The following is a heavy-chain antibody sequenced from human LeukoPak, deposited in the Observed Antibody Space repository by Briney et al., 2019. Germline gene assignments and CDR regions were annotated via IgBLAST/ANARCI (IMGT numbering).Heavy chain of an antibody. CDR3: ASSGSYSHFDY. CDR1: GFTTRNNY. CDR2: IYSSGSA. V-gene: IGHV3-53*01. Sequence: GGSLRLSGAASGFTTRNNYMSWVRQAPGKGLDWVSIIYSSGSAYYVDSVKGRFTISRDTSKNMLFLQMNSLRAEDTAVYYCASSGSYSHFDYWGQGNLVTVSS. J-gene: IGHJ4*02. D-gene: IGHD3-22*01.